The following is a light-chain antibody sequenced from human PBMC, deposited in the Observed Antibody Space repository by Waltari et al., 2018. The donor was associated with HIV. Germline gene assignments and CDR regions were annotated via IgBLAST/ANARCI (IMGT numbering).Light chain of an antibody. CDR2: EVN. J-gene: IGLJ1*01. CDR3: CSYAGSTTYV. CDR1: SSDVGNYNL. V-gene: IGLV2-23*02. Sequence: QSTLTQPASVSASPGQSITLSCTGTSSDVGNYNLVSWYQQHPGKAPKLLIYEVNQRPAGVSVRFSCSTSGNTASLTISGLQAEDEADYYCCSYAGSTTYVFGTGTKVTVL.